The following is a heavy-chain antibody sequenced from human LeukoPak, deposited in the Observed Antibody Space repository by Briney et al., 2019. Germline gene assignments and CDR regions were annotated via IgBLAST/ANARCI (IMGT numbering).Heavy chain of an antibody. D-gene: IGHD3-10*01. V-gene: IGHV3-21*01. CDR2: ISSSSSYI. CDR3: ARGYTGDYYGSGSYYGY. J-gene: IGHJ4*02. Sequence: GGSLRLSCAASGFTFSSYSMNWVRQAPGKGLEWVSSISSSSSYIYYADSVKGRFTISRDNAKNSLYLQMNSLRAEDTAVYYCARGYTGDYYGSGSYYGYWGQGTLVTVSS. CDR1: GFTFSSYS.